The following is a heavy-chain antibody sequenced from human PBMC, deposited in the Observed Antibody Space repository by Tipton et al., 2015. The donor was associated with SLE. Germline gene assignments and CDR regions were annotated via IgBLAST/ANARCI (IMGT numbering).Heavy chain of an antibody. CDR1: GFSVSNGDYY. Sequence: TLSLTCTVSGFSVSNGDYYWTWIRQLPGKGLEWIGYISKSGRTHYNPSLQSRLTTSLDTSKNQFSLKMTSMTAADTALYFCVRDGATPYEYVWGRPPDYYMDVWGKGSTVTVSS. CDR3: VRDGATPYEYVWGRPPDYYMDV. D-gene: IGHD3-16*01. CDR2: ISKSGRT. J-gene: IGHJ6*03. V-gene: IGHV4-31*03.